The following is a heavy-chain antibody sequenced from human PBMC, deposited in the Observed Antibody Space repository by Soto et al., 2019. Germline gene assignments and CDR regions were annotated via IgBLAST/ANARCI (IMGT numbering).Heavy chain of an antibody. J-gene: IGHJ4*02. D-gene: IGHD1-26*01. V-gene: IGHV1-69*01. CDR2: ISPIFGTP. CDR1: GGTFSSYT. CDR3: ARVVVGSRLSLDY. Sequence: QVQLVQSGAEVKKPGSSVTVSCKASGGTFSSYTISWVRQAPGQGLEWMAGISPIFGTPIYAQKFQDRVTITADDSPMTAYMEMNRLTSEDTAVYYWARVVVGSRLSLDYWGQGTLVTIS.